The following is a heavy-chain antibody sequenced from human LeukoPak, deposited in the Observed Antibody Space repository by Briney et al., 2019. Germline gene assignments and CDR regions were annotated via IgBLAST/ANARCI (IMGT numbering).Heavy chain of an antibody. V-gene: IGHV1-2*02. J-gene: IGHJ4*02. CDR3: ASGASAFDY. CDR1: RYTFTDYY. CDR2: INPNSGGT. Sequence: ASVKVSCKASRYTFTDYYMHRVRQAPGQGLEWMGWINPNSGGTNYAQKFQGRVTMTRDTSIRTAYVELSSLRSDDTAMYYCASGASAFDYWGQGTLVTVSS. D-gene: IGHD3-16*01.